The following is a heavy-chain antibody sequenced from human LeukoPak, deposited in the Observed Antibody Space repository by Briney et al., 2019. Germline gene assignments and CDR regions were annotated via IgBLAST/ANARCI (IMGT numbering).Heavy chain of an antibody. J-gene: IGHJ4*02. V-gene: IGHV4-34*01. D-gene: IGHD6-13*01. CDR3: ARDLGYSSSGDY. CDR2: INHSGST. CDR1: GGSFSGYY. Sequence: PSETLSLTCAVYGGSFSGYYWSWIRQPPGKGLEWIGEINHSGSTNYNPSLKSRVTISVDTSKNQFPLKLSSVTAADTAVYYCARDLGYSSSGDYWGQGTLVTVSS.